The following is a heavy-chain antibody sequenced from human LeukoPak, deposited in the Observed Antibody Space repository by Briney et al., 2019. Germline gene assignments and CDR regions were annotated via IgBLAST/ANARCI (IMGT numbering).Heavy chain of an antibody. D-gene: IGHD6-13*01. J-gene: IGHJ4*02. CDR3: ARGIVAAGPIDY. Sequence: SETLSLTCAVYGGSFSGYYWSWIRQPPGKGLEWIGEINHSGSTNYNPSLKSRVTISVDTSKNQFSLKLSSVTAADTAVYYCARGIVAAGPIDYWGQGTLVTVSS. CDR2: INHSGST. V-gene: IGHV4-34*01. CDR1: GGSFSGYY.